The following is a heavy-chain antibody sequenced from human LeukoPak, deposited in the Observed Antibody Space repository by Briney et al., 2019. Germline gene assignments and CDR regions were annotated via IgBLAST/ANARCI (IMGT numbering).Heavy chain of an antibody. J-gene: IGHJ6*03. Sequence: ASVKVSCKASGYTFTSYDINWVRQATGQGLEWMGWMNPNSGNTGYAQKFQGRVTMTKNTSIITAYMELSSLRSEDTAVYYCARALSWTTNSYYYMDVWGKGTTVTVSS. CDR1: GYTFTSYD. V-gene: IGHV1-8*01. CDR2: MNPNSGNT. CDR3: ARALSWTTNSYYYMDV. D-gene: IGHD2-8*01.